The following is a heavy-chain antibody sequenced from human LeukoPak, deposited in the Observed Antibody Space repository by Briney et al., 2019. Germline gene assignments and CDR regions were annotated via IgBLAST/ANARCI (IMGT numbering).Heavy chain of an antibody. J-gene: IGHJ4*02. Sequence: SGPGVAKLSQTLSHTYPISGDSVSSNSAAWNWIKQSPSRGLEWLGRTYYRSKWYNDYAVSVISRITINPDTSKNQFSLHLNTVTPEDMAVYYCARGEARVRWTYDYWGQGTLVTVSS. V-gene: IGHV6-1*01. CDR2: TYYRSKWYN. CDR1: GDSVSSNSAA. D-gene: IGHD3/OR15-3a*01. CDR3: ARGEARVRWTYDY.